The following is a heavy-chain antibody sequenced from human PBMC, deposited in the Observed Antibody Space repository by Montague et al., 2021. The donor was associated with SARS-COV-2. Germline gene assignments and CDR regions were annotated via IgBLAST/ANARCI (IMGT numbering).Heavy chain of an antibody. CDR1: GDSVSSNIAT. V-gene: IGHV6-1*01. CDR2: TYYRSKWFH. J-gene: IGHJ4*02. Sequence: CAISGDSVSSNIATWNWIRQSPSRGLEWLGRTYYRSKWFHDYAVSVKSRIIINPDTSKHQFSLQLNSVTPEDTAVYYCANFAVSGTTADYWGQGILVTVSS. D-gene: IGHD6-19*01. CDR3: ANFAVSGTTADY.